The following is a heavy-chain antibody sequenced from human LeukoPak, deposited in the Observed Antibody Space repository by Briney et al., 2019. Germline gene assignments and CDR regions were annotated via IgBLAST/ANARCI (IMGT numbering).Heavy chain of an antibody. V-gene: IGHV5-51*01. CDR2: IYPGDSDT. J-gene: IGHJ4*02. D-gene: IGHD6-13*01. CDR1: GYSFTSYW. CDR3: ARHWGKGKSSSPYGFVNY. Sequence: GESLKISCKGSGYSFTSYWIGWVRQMPGKGLEWMGIIYPGDSDTRYSPSFQGQVTISADKSISTAYLQWSSLKASDTAMYYCARHWGKGKSSSPYGFVNYWGQGTLATVSS.